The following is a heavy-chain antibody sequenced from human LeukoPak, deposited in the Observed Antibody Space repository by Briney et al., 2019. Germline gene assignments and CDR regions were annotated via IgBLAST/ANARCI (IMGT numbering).Heavy chain of an antibody. CDR2: ISAYNGNT. CDR3: ARDGLKGYCSSTSCYRRNWFDP. J-gene: IGHJ5*02. D-gene: IGHD2-2*02. V-gene: IGHV1-18*01. CDR1: GYTFTSYG. Sequence: ASVKVSCKASGYTFTSYGISWVRQAPGQGLEWMGWISAYNGNTNYAQKLQGRVTMTTDTSTSTAYIELRSLRSDDTAVYYCARDGLKGYCSSTSCYRRNWFDPWGQGTLVTVSS.